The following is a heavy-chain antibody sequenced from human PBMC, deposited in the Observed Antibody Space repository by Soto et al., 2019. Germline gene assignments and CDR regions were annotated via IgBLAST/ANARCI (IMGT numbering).Heavy chain of an antibody. D-gene: IGHD3-9*01. J-gene: IGHJ6*02. CDR3: ARSRHNYDTPIGMDV. V-gene: IGHV3-33*01. Sequence: QVQLVESGGGVVQPGRSLRLSCAASGFTFSSYGMHWVRQAPGKGLEWVAVIWYDGSNKYYADSVKGRFTISRDNSKNTLYLQMNSLRAEDTAVYYCARSRHNYDTPIGMDVWGQGTTVTVSS. CDR2: IWYDGSNK. CDR1: GFTFSSYG.